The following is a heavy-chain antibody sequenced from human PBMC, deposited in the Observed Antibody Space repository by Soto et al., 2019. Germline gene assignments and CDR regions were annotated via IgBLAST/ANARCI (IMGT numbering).Heavy chain of an antibody. CDR3: ARVWGSYPAPSCAAGFDA. V-gene: IGHV1-18*04. CDR1: GYTFPSNA. CDR2: ISAYDNNT. J-gene: IGHJ5*02. Sequence: ASVKVSCKASGYTFPSNAITWVRQAPGQGLEWMGWISAYDNNTNLAQKFQGRVTMTTDTSTNTAYLELGSLRSDDTAFYYCARVWGSYPAPSCAAGFDARRQGTLVT. D-gene: IGHD3-16*02.